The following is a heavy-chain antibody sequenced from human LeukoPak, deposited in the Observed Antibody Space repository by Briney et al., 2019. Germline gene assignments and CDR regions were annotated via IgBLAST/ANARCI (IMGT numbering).Heavy chain of an antibody. D-gene: IGHD1-1*01. J-gene: IGHJ4*02. CDR1: GGSFSGIY. CDR2: IIHSVRT. CDR3: ARGGFVNEPVY. V-gene: IGHV4-34*12. Sequence: SETLSLTWAVYGGSFSGIYWSWVRQLPGKGLEWIGEIIHSVRTNYNTSLTSRVTISVDTSKNQFSLELISVTAADTAVYYCARGGFVNEPVYWGQGTLVTVSS.